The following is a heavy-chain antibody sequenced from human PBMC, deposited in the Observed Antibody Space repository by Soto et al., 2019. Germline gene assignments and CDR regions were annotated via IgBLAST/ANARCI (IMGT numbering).Heavy chain of an antibody. V-gene: IGHV1-2*04. Sequence: ASVKVSCKASGYTFTGYYMHWVRQAPGQGLEWMGWINPNSGGTNYAQKFQGWVTMTRDTSISTAYMELSRLRSEDTAVYYCAATYSYGYLGYWGQGTLVTVSS. CDR2: INPNSGGT. CDR3: AATYSYGYLGY. J-gene: IGHJ4*02. D-gene: IGHD5-18*01. CDR1: GYTFTGYY.